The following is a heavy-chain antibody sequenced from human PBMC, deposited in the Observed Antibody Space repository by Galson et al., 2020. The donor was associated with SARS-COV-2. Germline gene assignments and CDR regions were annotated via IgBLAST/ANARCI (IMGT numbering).Heavy chain of an antibody. CDR2: IYYSGST. CDR3: ARQRMKRGWSGYYRDAFDI. CDR1: GGSISSSSYY. J-gene: IGHJ3*02. V-gene: IGHV4-39*01. D-gene: IGHD3-3*01. Sequence: SETLSLTCTVSGGSISSSSYYWGWIRQPPGKGLEWIGSIYYSGSTYYNPSLKSRVTISVDTSKNQFSLKLSSVTAADTAVYYCARQRMKRGWSGYYRDAFDIWGQGTMVTVSS.